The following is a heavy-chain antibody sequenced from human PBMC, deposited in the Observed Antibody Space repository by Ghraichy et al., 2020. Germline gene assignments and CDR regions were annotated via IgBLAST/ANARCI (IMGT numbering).Heavy chain of an antibody. V-gene: IGHV4-39*01. CDR3: ARLAYFDSSGRTGYYFDY. J-gene: IGHJ4*02. D-gene: IGHD3-22*01. CDR2: MYYSGRT. CDR1: GGSISRSTYY. Sequence: SQTLSLTCSVSGGSISRSTYYWGWIRQPPGKGLEWIGNMYYSGRTYYNPSLESRVTISADTSKNQFSLNLSSVTAADTAVYYCARLAYFDSSGRTGYYFDYWGQGTLVTVSS.